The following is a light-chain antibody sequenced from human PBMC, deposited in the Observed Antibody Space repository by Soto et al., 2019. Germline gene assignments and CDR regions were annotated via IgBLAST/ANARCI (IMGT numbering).Light chain of an antibody. Sequence: EIVFRQSPGTLSLSPGERATLYCRASQSVSSNYLAWYQQRPGQAPRLLIYGASTRAAGIPDRFSGSGSGTDFTLTITRLEPEDSAVYFCQQYTGPPTTFGQGTRLEIK. V-gene: IGKV3-20*01. CDR3: QQYTGPPTT. J-gene: IGKJ5*01. CDR2: GAS. CDR1: QSVSSNY.